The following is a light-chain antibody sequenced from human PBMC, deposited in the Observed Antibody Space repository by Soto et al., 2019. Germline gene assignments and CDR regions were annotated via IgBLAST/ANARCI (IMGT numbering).Light chain of an antibody. CDR3: QQTYSSVYT. V-gene: IGKV1-39*01. CDR1: QSISSY. Sequence: DIQMTQSPSSMSASVGDRVTITCRARQSISSYLNWYQQKPGKAPKLLIYAASNLQSGVPSRFSGSGSGTDFTLTISSLQPDDFATYYCQQTYSSVYTFGQGTK. J-gene: IGKJ2*01. CDR2: AAS.